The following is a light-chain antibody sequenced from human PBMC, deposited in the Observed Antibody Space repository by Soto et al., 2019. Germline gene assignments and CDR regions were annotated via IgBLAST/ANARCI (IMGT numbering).Light chain of an antibody. J-gene: IGKJ1*01. CDR1: QGIESH. CDR3: QKYNGAPKT. V-gene: IGKV1-27*01. Sequence: DIQMTQSPSSLSASVGDRVSISCRASQGIESHLAWYQHKPGKVPKLLIYDATTLQSGVTSRFSGSGSGTDFTLTINSLQPEDVATYYCQKYNGAPKTFGQGTKVEIK. CDR2: DAT.